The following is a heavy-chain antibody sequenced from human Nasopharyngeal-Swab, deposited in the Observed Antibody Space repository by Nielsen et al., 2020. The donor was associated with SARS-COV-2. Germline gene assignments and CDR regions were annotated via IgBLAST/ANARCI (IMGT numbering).Heavy chain of an antibody. CDR3: ARASSITIFGVVISRGYCYYGMDV. Sequence: LERCPWSGLEWVGRIYYRAKWYNDYAVSVKSRITINPDTSKNQFSLQLNSVTPEDTAVYYCARASSITIFGVVISRGYCYYGMDVWGQGTTVTVSS. D-gene: IGHD3-3*01. V-gene: IGHV6-1*01. CDR2: IYYRAKWYN. J-gene: IGHJ6*02.